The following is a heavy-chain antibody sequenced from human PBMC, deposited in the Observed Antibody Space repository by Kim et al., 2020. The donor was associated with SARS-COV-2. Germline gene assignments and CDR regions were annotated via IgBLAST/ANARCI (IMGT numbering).Heavy chain of an antibody. CDR1: GFSISTGYS. D-gene: IGHD3-10*01. CDR3: ARDYYYYGSGSYQA. CDR2: FYHSGST. Sequence: SETLSLTCTVSGFSISTGYSWGWIRQPPGKGLEWVGSFYHSGSTYYNPSLKSRVTISVYTSTNQFSLKLTPVTAADTAVYYCARDYYYYGSGSYQAWGQGTLVTVSS. J-gene: IGHJ5*02. V-gene: IGHV4-38-2*02.